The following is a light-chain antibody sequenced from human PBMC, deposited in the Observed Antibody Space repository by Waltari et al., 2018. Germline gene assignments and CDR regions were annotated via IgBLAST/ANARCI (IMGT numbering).Light chain of an antibody. V-gene: IGKV1-5*03. CDR1: QSISSW. CDR3: QQYNSYSGYT. CDR2: KAS. J-gene: IGKJ2*01. Sequence: DIQMTQSPSTLSASVGDRVTITCRASQSISSWLAWYQQKPGKAPKLLIYKASSLESGVPSRFSGSGSGTEFTLTISSLQPDDFATYYCQQYNSYSGYTSGQGTKLEIK.